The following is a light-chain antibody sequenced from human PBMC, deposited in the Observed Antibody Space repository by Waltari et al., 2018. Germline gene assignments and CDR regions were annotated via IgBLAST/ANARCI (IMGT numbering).Light chain of an antibody. Sequence: QSALTQPASVSGSPGQSITISCTGTSSDVGRYNLVSWYHLHPGKAPKLLIYEGSERPSGASHRLYGSKSGNPASLTFSGLQAEDEADYSCSSYATTSTWVFGGGTKLTVL. J-gene: IGLJ3*02. V-gene: IGLV2-23*01. CDR3: SSYATTSTWV. CDR2: EGS. CDR1: SSDVGRYNL.